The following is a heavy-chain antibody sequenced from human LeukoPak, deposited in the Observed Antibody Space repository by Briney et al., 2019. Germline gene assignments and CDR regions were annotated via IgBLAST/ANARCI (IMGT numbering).Heavy chain of an antibody. D-gene: IGHD3-16*02. J-gene: IGHJ4*02. CDR3: ARTGGGVIVEDY. V-gene: IGHV1-8*03. Sequence: ASVKVSCKASGYTFTSYDINWVRQATGQGLEWMGWMNPNSGNTGYAQKFQGRVTITRNTSISTAYMELSSLRSEDTAVYYCARTGGGVIVEDYWGQGTLVTVSS. CDR1: GYTFTSYD. CDR2: MNPNSGNT.